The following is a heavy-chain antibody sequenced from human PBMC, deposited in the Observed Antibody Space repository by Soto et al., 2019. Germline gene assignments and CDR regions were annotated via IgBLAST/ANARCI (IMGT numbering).Heavy chain of an antibody. Sequence: EVQLVESGGGLVQPGGSLRLSCAASGFTFNQYWMHCVRQGPGKGLVWLSRINSDGSITDYADSVKGRFTISRDNAKNTLYLQMNSLRDEDTAVYYCARVVRNYYESSGYDYWGQGALVTVSS. CDR2: INSDGSIT. CDR1: GFTFNQYW. CDR3: ARVVRNYYESSGYDY. V-gene: IGHV3-74*01. D-gene: IGHD3-22*01. J-gene: IGHJ4*02.